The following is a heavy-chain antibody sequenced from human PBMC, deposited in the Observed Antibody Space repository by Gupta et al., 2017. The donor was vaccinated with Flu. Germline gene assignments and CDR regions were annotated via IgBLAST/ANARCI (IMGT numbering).Heavy chain of an antibody. V-gene: IGHV3-21*01. J-gene: IGHJ4*02. Sequence: EVQLVESGGGLVKPGGSLRLSCAASGFTFSTYGMNWVRQAPGKGLEWVSSHNSSSNYLYYADSGKGPFPIPRHNAKNSLYLQMNSLRAEDTAVYYCARAWDVTVAGTFDYWGQGTLVTVSS. CDR1: GFTFSTYG. CDR2: HNSSSNYL. D-gene: IGHD6-19*01. CDR3: ARAWDVTVAGTFDY.